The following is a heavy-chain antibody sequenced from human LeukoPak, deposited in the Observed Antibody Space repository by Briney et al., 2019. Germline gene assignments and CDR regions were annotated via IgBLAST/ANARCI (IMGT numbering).Heavy chain of an antibody. CDR2: IYYSGST. CDR3: ARVEARSSPYFDY. Sequence: SETLSLTCTVSGGSLSSYYWSWIRQPPGPGLEWIGYIYYSGSTNYNPSLKSRVTISVDTSKNQFSLKLSSVTAADTAVYYCARVEARSSPYFDYWGQGTLVTVSS. J-gene: IGHJ4*02. V-gene: IGHV4-59*01. CDR1: GGSLSSYY. D-gene: IGHD1-1*01.